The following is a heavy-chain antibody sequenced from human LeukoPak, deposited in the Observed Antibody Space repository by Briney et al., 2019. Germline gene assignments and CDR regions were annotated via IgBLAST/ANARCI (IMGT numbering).Heavy chain of an antibody. J-gene: IGHJ4*02. Sequence: GGSLRLSCAVSGFTIGSHFMGWVRHLPGKGLQCVAILEPSGNERNYVDSVKGRFSISRDNAQSSLYLQMNSLRAEDTAVYYCARENRGIITRPIDYWGQGTLVTVSS. D-gene: IGHD3-10*01. CDR3: ARENRGIITRPIDY. CDR2: LEPSGNER. V-gene: IGHV3-7*01. CDR1: GFTIGSHF.